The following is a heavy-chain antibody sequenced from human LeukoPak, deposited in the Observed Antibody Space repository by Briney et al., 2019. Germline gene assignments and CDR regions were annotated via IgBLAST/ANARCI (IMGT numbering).Heavy chain of an antibody. CDR3: AKDRRVVAATRAFDY. Sequence: PGGSLRLSCAASGFTVSSNYMSWVRQAPGKGLEWVSIIYSGGSTFYADSVKGRFTISRDNSKNTLYLQMNSLRAEDTAVYYCAKDRRVVAATRAFDYWGQGTLVTVSS. V-gene: IGHV3-53*01. CDR1: GFTVSSNY. D-gene: IGHD2-15*01. J-gene: IGHJ4*02. CDR2: IYSGGST.